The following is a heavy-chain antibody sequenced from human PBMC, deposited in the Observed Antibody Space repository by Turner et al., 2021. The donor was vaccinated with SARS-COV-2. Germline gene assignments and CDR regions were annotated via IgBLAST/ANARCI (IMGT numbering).Heavy chain of an antibody. CDR1: GGSISSYY. CDR3: ARVVVLRRAYFDY. D-gene: IGHD2-8*01. V-gene: IGHV4-59*08. Sequence: QVQLQESGPGLVKPSETLSLTCTVSGGSISSYYWSWTRQPPGKGLEWIGYIYYSGSTNYNPSLKSRVTISVDTSKNQFSLKLSSVTAADTAVYYCARVVVLRRAYFDYWGQGTLVTVSS. CDR2: IYYSGST. J-gene: IGHJ4*02.